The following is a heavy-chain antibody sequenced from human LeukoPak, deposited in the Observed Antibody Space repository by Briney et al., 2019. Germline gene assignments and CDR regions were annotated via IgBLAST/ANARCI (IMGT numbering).Heavy chain of an antibody. CDR3: ARHSGPYSSSSSFDY. V-gene: IGHV4-59*08. D-gene: IGHD6-6*01. CDR2: IYYIGST. Sequence: SETLSLTCTVAGGSISSYHWSRIRQPPGKGLEWIGDIYYIGSTNYNPSLKSPVTISVDTSKNQFSLRLDSVTAADTAVYYCARHSGPYSSSSSFDYWGQGILVTVSS. J-gene: IGHJ4*02. CDR1: GGSISSYH.